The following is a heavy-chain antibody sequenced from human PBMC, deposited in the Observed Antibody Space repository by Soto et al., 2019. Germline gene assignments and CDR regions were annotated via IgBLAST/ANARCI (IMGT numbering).Heavy chain of an antibody. V-gene: IGHV1-18*01. CDR3: ARAHRQLDGDYELRYYFDY. Sequence: ASVKVSCKASGYTFTSYGISWVRQAPGQGLEWMGWISAYNGNTNYAQKLQGRVTMTTDTSTSTAYMELRSLRSDDTAVYYCARAHRQLDGDYELRYYFDYWGQGTLVTVSS. J-gene: IGHJ4*02. CDR1: GYTFTSYG. CDR2: ISAYNGNT. D-gene: IGHD4-17*01.